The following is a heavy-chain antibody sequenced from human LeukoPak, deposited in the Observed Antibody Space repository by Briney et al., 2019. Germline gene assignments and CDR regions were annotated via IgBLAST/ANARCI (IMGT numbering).Heavy chain of an antibody. CDR3: ARDRWFDP. J-gene: IGHJ5*02. Sequence: ASVKVSCKASGYTFTRFPMHWARQAPGQRLEWMGWINAGNGNTKYSQKFQGRVTITRDTSASTAYMELSSLRSEDTAVYYCARDRWFDPWGQGTLVTVSS. CDR1: GYTFTRFP. V-gene: IGHV1-3*01. CDR2: INAGNGNT.